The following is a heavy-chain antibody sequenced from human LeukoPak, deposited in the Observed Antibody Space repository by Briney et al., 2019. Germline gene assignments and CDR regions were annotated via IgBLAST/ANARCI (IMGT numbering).Heavy chain of an antibody. V-gene: IGHV3-23*01. CDR2: ITGSDDGT. Sequence: GGSLRLSCAVSGFTLSSAAMTWVRQAPGKGLEWVSTITGSDDGTHYADSVKGRFTISRDYSKNTLNLQMNSLRVEDTAIYYCAKEPQLGSGYHPDYWGQGTLVTVSS. D-gene: IGHD3-22*01. CDR1: GFTLSSAA. J-gene: IGHJ4*02. CDR3: AKEPQLGSGYHPDY.